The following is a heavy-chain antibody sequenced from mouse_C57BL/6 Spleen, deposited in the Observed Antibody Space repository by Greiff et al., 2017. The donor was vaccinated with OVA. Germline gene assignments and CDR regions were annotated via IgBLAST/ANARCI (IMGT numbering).Heavy chain of an antibody. V-gene: IGHV1-26*01. Sequence: VQLQQSGPELVKPGASVKISCKASGYTFTDYYMNWVKQSHGKSLEWIGDINPNNGGTSYNQKFKGKATLTVDKSSSTAYMELRSLTSEDSAVYYCARGGIVGYFDYWGQGTTLTVSS. CDR1: GYTFTDYY. J-gene: IGHJ2*01. D-gene: IGHD2-5*01. CDR3: ARGGIVGYFDY. CDR2: INPNNGGT.